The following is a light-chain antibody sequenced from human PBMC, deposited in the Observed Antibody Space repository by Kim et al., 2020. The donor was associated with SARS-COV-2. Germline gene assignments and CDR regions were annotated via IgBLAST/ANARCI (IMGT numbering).Light chain of an antibody. CDR1: QSISSW. J-gene: IGKJ2*01. V-gene: IGKV1-5*03. CDR3: QQYNTYST. CDR2: KAS. Sequence: LSSSVGDKIPISCQASQSISSWLAWYQQKPGEAPKLLIYKASTLESGVPSRFSGIGSGTEFTLTISCLQADDFATYYCQQYNTYSTFGQGTKLEI.